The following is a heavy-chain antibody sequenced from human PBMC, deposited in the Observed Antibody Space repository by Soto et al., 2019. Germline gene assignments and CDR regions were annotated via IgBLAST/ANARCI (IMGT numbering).Heavy chain of an antibody. CDR1: GYTFTSYD. CDR2: MNPNSGNT. Sequence: QVQLVQSGAEVKKPGASVKVSCKASGYTFTSYDINWVRQATGQGLEWMGWMNPNSGNTGYAQKVQGRVTLTRNTSISTAYMELRSLRSEDTAVYYCARGRKVDFWVGYYPNYYYYHMDVWGKGTTVTVSS. J-gene: IGHJ6*03. V-gene: IGHV1-8*01. D-gene: IGHD3-3*01. CDR3: ARGRKVDFWVGYYPNYYYYHMDV.